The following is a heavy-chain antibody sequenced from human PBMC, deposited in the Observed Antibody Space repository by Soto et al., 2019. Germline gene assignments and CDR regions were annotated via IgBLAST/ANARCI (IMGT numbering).Heavy chain of an antibody. V-gene: IGHV4-4*02. CDR1: DVSISTHKW. D-gene: IGHD3-10*01. Sequence: QVQLQESGPGLVKPSGTLSLTCTVSDVSISTHKWWWTWVRQPPGKGLEWIGEIHHGGCTNYNPSLKSRVTMSIDKSNHQFSLNLNSVTAADTAAYYFARVDGPGSYFDYWGQGTQVTVSS. J-gene: IGHJ4*02. CDR3: ARVDGPGSYFDY. CDR2: IHHGGCT.